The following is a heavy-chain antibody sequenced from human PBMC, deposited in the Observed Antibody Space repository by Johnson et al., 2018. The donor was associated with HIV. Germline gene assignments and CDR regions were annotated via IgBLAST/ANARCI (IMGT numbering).Heavy chain of an antibody. J-gene: IGHJ3*02. CDR2: IRYDGSNK. CDR3: AKDRYIKGASTGFDI. D-gene: IGHD1-26*01. CDR1: GFTFSSYG. Sequence: HVQLVESGGGVVQPGRSLRLSCAASGFTFSSYGMHWVRQAPGKGLEWVAFIRYDGSNKYYADSVKGRFTTSRDNSKNTLYLQMNILRSEDTAVYYCAKDRYIKGASTGFDIWGQGTMVTVSS. V-gene: IGHV3-30*02.